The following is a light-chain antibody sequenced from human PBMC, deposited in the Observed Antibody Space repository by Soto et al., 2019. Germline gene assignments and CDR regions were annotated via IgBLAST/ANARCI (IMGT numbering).Light chain of an antibody. CDR2: RNN. V-gene: IGLV1-47*01. J-gene: IGLJ2*01. CDR3: AAWDESLSGVI. CDR1: SSNIGINS. Sequence: QSVLTQPPSASGAPGQRVTISCSGSSSNIGINSVYWYQHLPGTAPKLLIYRNNQRPSGVPDRFSGSKSGTSASLAISGLRSEDEADYYCAAWDESLSGVIFGGGTQLTVL.